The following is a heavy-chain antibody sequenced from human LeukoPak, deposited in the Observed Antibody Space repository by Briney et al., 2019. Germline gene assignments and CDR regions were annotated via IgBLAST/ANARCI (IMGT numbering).Heavy chain of an antibody. CDR1: GYSFTSYW. Sequence: GESLKISCKGSGYSFTSYWIGWVRQMPGKGLEWMGIIYPGDSDTRYNPSFQGHVTISADKSISTAYLRWSSLKASDTAMYYCARHGVGSYRALYYFDYWGQGTLVTVSS. D-gene: IGHD3-10*01. V-gene: IGHV5-51*01. CDR3: ARHGVGSYRALYYFDY. CDR2: IYPGDSDT. J-gene: IGHJ4*02.